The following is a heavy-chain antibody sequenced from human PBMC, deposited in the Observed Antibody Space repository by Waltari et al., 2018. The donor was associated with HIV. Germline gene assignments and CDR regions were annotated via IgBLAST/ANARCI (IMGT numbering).Heavy chain of an antibody. CDR2: ASHSGGN. CDR3: ARAGVVPALFDL. J-gene: IGHJ2*01. V-gene: IGHV4-38-2*01. Sequence: QAQLQESGPGLVKPSETLSLTCGVCGYSMNTGHYWGWTRQHPGKGLVWLGSASHSGGNSHNASLKSIATISVDRYMTQCSLKVNSVTAADTAVYCCARAGVVPALFDLWGRGTLVTVSS. CDR1: GYSMNTGHY. D-gene: IGHD3-3*01.